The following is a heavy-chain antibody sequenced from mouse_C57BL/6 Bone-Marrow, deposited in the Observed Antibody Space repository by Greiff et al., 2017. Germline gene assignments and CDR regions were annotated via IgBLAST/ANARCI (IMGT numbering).Heavy chain of an antibody. CDR1: GYTFTSYW. V-gene: IGHV1-7*01. D-gene: IGHD2-4*01. J-gene: IGHJ3*01. Sequence: QVQLQQSGAELAKPGASVKLSCKASGYTFTSYWMHWVKQRPGQGLEWIGYINPSSGYTKYNQKFKYKATLTADKSSSTAYMQLSSLTYEDSAVYYCARGGPYDYGVAYWGQGTLVTVSA. CDR3: ARGGPYDYGVAY. CDR2: INPSSGYT.